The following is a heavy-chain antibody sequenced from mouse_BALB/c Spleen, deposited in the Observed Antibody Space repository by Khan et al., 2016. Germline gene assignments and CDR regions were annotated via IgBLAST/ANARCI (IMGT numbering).Heavy chain of an antibody. CDR2: ILPGSGST. J-gene: IGHJ2*01. D-gene: IGHD4-1*01. V-gene: IGHV1-9*01. Sequence: QVQLNQSGAELMKPGASVKISCKATGYTFSSYWIEWVKQRPGHGLEWIGEILPGSGSTNYNEKFRGKATFTADTSSNTAYMQLSSLTSEDSAVHYCARTDRLGYFDYWGQGTTLTVSS. CDR1: GYTFSSYW. CDR3: ARTDRLGYFDY.